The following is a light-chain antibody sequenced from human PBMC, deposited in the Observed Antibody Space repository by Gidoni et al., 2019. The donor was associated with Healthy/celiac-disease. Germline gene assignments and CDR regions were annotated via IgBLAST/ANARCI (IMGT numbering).Light chain of an antibody. Sequence: EIVLTQSPGNLSLSPGERATLSCRASQSVSSSYLAWYQQKPGQAPRLLIYGASSRATGIPDRFSGSGSGTDFTLTISSLEPEDFAVYYCQQYGSSPLFTFGPGTKVDIK. V-gene: IGKV3-20*01. CDR2: GAS. CDR3: QQYGSSPLFT. CDR1: QSVSSSY. J-gene: IGKJ3*01.